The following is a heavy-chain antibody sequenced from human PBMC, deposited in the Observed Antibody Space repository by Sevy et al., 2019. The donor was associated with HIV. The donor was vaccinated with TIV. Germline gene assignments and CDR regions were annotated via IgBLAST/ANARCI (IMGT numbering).Heavy chain of an antibody. CDR2: IYTSGST. CDR1: GGSISSYY. Sequence: SETLSLTCTVSGGSISSYYWSWIRQPAGKGLEWIGRIYTSGSTNYNPSLKSRVTMSVDTSKNQFSLKLSSVTAADTAVYYCARDIHGSSTSCYGRIAFDIWGQGTMVTVSS. D-gene: IGHD2-2*01. V-gene: IGHV4-4*07. J-gene: IGHJ3*02. CDR3: ARDIHGSSTSCYGRIAFDI.